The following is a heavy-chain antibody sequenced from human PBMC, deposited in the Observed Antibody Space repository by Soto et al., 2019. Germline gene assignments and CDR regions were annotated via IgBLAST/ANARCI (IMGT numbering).Heavy chain of an antibody. V-gene: IGHV5-51*01. J-gene: IGHJ4*02. CDR2: IYPGDSDS. Sequence: PGESLKISCQGSGFTFTSDWMAWVRQMPGTVLEWMGIIYPGDSDSSYSPSFQGQVTISAEKSINTAYLHWSSLKASDTAIYYCAKHYFYCSTTTCSNFYYWGQGSLVPVSS. CDR3: AKHYFYCSTTTCSNFYY. CDR1: GFTFTSDW. D-gene: IGHD2-2*01.